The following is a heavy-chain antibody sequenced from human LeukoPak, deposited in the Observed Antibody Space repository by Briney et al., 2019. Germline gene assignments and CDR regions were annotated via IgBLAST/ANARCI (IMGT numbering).Heavy chain of an antibody. Sequence: PGGSLRLSCAASGFTFSSYAMHWVRQAPGKGLEWVAVITYDGSNKYYADSVKGRFTISRDKSKNTLYLQMNSLRAEDTAVYYCARDLGNWDYLYTDVWGQGTTVTVSS. V-gene: IGHV3-30-3*01. J-gene: IGHJ6*02. CDR1: GFTFSSYA. D-gene: IGHD1-7*01. CDR3: ARDLGNWDYLYTDV. CDR2: ITYDGSNK.